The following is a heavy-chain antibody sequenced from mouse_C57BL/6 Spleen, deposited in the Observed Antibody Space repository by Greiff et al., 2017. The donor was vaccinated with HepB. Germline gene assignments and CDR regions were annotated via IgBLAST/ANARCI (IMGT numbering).Heavy chain of an antibody. CDR1: GFNIKDDY. J-gene: IGHJ2*01. CDR2: IDPENGDT. D-gene: IGHD3-1*01. V-gene: IGHV14-4*01. Sequence: VRLQQSGAELVRPGASVKLSCTASGFNIKDDYMHWVKQRPEQGLEWIGWIDPENGDTEYASKFQGKATITADTSSNTAYLQLSSLTSEDTAVYYCTTLGGNFDYWGQGTTLTVSS. CDR3: TTLGGNFDY.